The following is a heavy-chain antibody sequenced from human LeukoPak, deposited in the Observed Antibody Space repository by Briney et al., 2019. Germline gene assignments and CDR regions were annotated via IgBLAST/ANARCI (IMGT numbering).Heavy chain of an antibody. Sequence: GGSLTLSCAASGFTFSSYAMSWVRQAPGKGLEWVSTISGSGDTTYYADSAKGRFTISRDNSQNTLSLQMNSLTGEDTAVYDCAKVYGDGAYYFDYWGQGTRDTVSS. CDR2: ISGSGDTT. D-gene: IGHD4-17*01. V-gene: IGHV3-23*01. J-gene: IGHJ4*02. CDR3: AKVYGDGAYYFDY. CDR1: GFTFSSYA.